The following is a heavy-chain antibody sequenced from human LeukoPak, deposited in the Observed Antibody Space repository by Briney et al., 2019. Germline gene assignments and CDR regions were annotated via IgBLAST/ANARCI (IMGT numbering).Heavy chain of an antibody. CDR2: ISAYNGNT. V-gene: IGHV1-18*01. J-gene: IGHJ4*02. CDR1: GYTFTSYG. D-gene: IGHD2-2*02. Sequence: ASVKVSCKASGYTFTSYGISWVRQAAGQGLEWMGWISAYNGNTNYAQKLQGRVTMTTDTSTSTAYMELRSLRSDDTAVYYCARDPLYGWYFDYWGQGTLVTVSS. CDR3: ARDPLYGWYFDY.